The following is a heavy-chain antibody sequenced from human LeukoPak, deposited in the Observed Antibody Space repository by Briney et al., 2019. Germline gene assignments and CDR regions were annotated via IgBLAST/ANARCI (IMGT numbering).Heavy chain of an antibody. Sequence: SETLSLTCAVYGGSFSGYYWSWIRQPAGKGLEWIGRIYTSGSTNYNPSLKSRVTISVDTSKNQFSLKLNSVTAADTAVYYCAREGGIAAAGFYYYMDVWGKGTTVTISS. CDR3: AREGGIAAAGFYYYMDV. D-gene: IGHD6-13*01. CDR1: GGSFSGYY. J-gene: IGHJ6*03. CDR2: IYTSGST. V-gene: IGHV4-4*07.